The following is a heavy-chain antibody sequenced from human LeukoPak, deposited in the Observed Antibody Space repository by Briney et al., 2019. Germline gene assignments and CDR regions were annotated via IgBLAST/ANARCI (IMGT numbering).Heavy chain of an antibody. V-gene: IGHV4-59*02. CDR3: ARGYCSGGTCYRTFFDQ. Sequence: PSETLSLTCTVSGGSVSSYYWSWIRQPPGKELEWIGYIYYSGSTNYNPSLKSRVTISVDTSKNQFSLKLNSVTAADTAVYYCARGYCSGGTCYRTFFDQWGQGTLVTVSS. CDR2: IYYSGST. J-gene: IGHJ4*02. CDR1: GGSVSSYY. D-gene: IGHD2-15*01.